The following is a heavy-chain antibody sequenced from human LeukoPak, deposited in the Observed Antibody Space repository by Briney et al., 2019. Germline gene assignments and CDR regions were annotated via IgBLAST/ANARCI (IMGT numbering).Heavy chain of an antibody. D-gene: IGHD3-16*01. Sequence: GGSLRLSCAASGFTVTSNYMNWVRQAPGKGLEWVSVIDRGGSKYYADSVKGRFTISRDNAKNSLYLQMNSLRAEDTALYYCAKGGLRGGTYNDDFWGQGTLVTVSS. CDR1: GFTVTSNY. CDR3: AKGGLRGGTYNDDF. V-gene: IGHV3-53*01. J-gene: IGHJ4*02. CDR2: IDRGGSK.